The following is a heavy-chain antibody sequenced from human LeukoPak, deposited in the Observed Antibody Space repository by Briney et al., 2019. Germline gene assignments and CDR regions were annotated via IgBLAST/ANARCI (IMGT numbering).Heavy chain of an antibody. V-gene: IGHV4-61*02. Sequence: KAPETLSLTCTVSGGSISSGSYYWSWIRQPAGKGLEWIGRIYTSGSTNYNPSLKSRVTISVDTSKNQFSLKLSSVTAADTAVYYCARVQSYYDSSGLPDHYAFNILGEGAMVTVSS. CDR2: IYTSGST. J-gene: IGHJ3*02. CDR3: ARVQSYYDSSGLPDHYAFNI. CDR1: GGSISSGSYY. D-gene: IGHD3-22*01.